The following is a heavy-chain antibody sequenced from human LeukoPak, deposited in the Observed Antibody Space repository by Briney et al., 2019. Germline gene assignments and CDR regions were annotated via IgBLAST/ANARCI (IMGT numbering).Heavy chain of an antibody. V-gene: IGHV4-39*02. CDR3: AKDSRGYNPPFDY. CDR2: IHYSGTT. D-gene: IGHD5-24*01. CDR1: GGSISRSNNY. J-gene: IGHJ4*02. Sequence: SETLSLTCTVSGGSISRSNNYWGWVRQPPGKGLECIGSIHYSGTTYYNPSLKSRVTISVDTSKNQFSLKLSSMTAADTAVYYCAKDSRGYNPPFDYWGQGTLVTVSS.